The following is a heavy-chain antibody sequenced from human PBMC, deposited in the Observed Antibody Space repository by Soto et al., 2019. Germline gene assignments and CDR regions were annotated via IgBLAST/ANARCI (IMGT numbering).Heavy chain of an antibody. CDR3: ARGLWFGELYYFDY. J-gene: IGHJ4*02. V-gene: IGHV4-59*12. CDR2: IYHSGST. CDR1: GGSISNSY. Sequence: SETLSLTCTVSGGSISNSYWSWIRQSPEKGLEWIGYIYHSGSTYYNPSLKSRVTISVDTSKNQFSLKLSSVTAADTAVYYCARGLWFGELYYFDYWGQGTLVTVSS. D-gene: IGHD3-10*01.